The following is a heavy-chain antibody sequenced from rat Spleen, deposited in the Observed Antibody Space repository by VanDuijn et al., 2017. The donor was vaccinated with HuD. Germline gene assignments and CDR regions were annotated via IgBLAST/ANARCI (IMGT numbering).Heavy chain of an antibody. V-gene: IGHV5-25*01. J-gene: IGHJ3*01. CDR3: ATDYGGLLAY. CDR1: GFTFSDFY. CDR2: ISPAGGNT. Sequence: EVQLVESDGGLVQPGRSLKLSCAASGFTFSDFYMAWVRQAPTKGLEWVATISPAGGNTYYRDPVKGRFTISRDNAKSTLYLQMDSLRSEDTATYYCATDYGGLLAYWGQGTLVTVSS. D-gene: IGHD1-11*01.